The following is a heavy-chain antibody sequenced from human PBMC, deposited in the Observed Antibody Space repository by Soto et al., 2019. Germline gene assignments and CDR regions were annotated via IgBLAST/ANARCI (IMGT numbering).Heavy chain of an antibody. D-gene: IGHD4-17*01. V-gene: IGHV3-30*04. CDR1: GFIFSSYP. CDR2: ISDDGSTK. CDR3: TRADVTVTLSVFDP. Sequence: QVQLVESGGGVVQPGRSLRLSCAASGFIFSSYPMHWVRQAPGKGLEWVAVISDDGSTKYYADSVEGRFTISRDYSKNTLYLQMNSLSAEDTAVYYCTRADVTVTLSVFDPWGQGTLVTVSS. J-gene: IGHJ5*02.